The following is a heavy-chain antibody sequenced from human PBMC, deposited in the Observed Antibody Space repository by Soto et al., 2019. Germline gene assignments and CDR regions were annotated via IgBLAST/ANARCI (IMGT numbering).Heavy chain of an antibody. Sequence: PXGSLKVSYPTSEITGSSNYISLVPQAPGKGLEWVSGLYRGISTYYADSVKGRFTITRDNSKNTLYLHMSSLRVDDTAVYYCARDQFYGSASSNNIFSYYYGMDVWGRGTTVTV. CDR1: EITGSSNY. V-gene: IGHV3-53*01. D-gene: IGHD3-10*01. J-gene: IGHJ6*01. CDR2: LYRGIST. CDR3: ARDQFYGSASSNNIFSYYYGMDV.